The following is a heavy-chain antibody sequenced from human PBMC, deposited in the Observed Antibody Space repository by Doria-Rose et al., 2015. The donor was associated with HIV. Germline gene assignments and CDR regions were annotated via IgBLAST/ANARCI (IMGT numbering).Heavy chain of an antibody. Sequence: QVQLQESGPGVVKPSQTLSLTCTVPGGSIGSGSYYWSWIRQPAGKGLEWIGRTYIRGSTDYNPSLQSRVTISVDTSKNQFSLEVNSVTAADTAVYYCARTANWNDGRVDSWGQGTPVIVSS. CDR3: ARTANWNDGRVDS. V-gene: IGHV4-61*02. CDR2: TYIRGST. CDR1: GGSIGSGSYY. J-gene: IGHJ4*02. D-gene: IGHD1-20*01.